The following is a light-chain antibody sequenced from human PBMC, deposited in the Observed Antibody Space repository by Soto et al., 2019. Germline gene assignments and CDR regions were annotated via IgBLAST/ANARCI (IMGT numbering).Light chain of an antibody. CDR2: SNN. CDR3: ATWDDSLTGWV. Sequence: QSVVTQPPSASGTPGQRVTISCSGSSSNIGTNPVSWYQYLPGTAPKLLIYSNNQGPSGVPDRFSGSKSGTSASLAISGLQSEDEAEYYCATWDDSLTGWVFGGGTKVTVL. V-gene: IGLV1-44*01. J-gene: IGLJ3*02. CDR1: SSNIGTNP.